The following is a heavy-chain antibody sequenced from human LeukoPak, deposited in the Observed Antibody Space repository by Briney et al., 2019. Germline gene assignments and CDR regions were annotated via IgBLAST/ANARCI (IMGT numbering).Heavy chain of an antibody. CDR2: ISYDGSNK. CDR1: GFTFSNYD. D-gene: IGHD3-22*01. Sequence: GGSLRLSCAASGFTFSNYDMPWVRQAPGKGLEWVAVISYDGSNKYYADSVKGRFTISRDNSKNTLYLQMNSLRAEDTAVYYCAREYYYDSSGYYSPDPPDYWGQGTLVTVSS. V-gene: IGHV3-30*03. J-gene: IGHJ4*02. CDR3: AREYYYDSSGYYSPDPPDY.